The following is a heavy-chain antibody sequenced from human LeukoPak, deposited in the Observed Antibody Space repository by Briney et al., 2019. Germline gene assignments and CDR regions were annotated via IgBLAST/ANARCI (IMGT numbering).Heavy chain of an antibody. CDR3: QKAAYEILTGYYLLDC. CDR1: GFTFSSYS. V-gene: IGHV3-21*01. Sequence: AVTVRLSCAAAGFTFSSYSMNWDRQAPGQGRDWVSSISSSSSYIYYANSVKGRFTTSRDNTKNSLYLQMNSLRAEDTAVFYWQKAAYEILTGYYLLDCWGQGTLVTVSS. D-gene: IGHD3-9*01. J-gene: IGHJ4*02. CDR2: ISSSSSYI.